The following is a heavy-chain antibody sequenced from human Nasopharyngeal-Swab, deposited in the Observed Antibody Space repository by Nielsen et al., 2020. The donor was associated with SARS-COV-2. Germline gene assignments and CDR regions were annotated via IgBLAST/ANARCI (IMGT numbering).Heavy chain of an antibody. V-gene: IGHV3-33*01. CDR3: ARDVNDYWTGYLY. CDR2: IWYDGSTK. J-gene: IGHJ4*02. Sequence: WIRQPPEKGLEWVAVIWYDGSTKYYTDSVKGRFTISRDNSKNTLYLQMNSLRAEDTAVYYCARDVNDYWTGYLYWGQGALVTVSS. D-gene: IGHD3/OR15-3a*01.